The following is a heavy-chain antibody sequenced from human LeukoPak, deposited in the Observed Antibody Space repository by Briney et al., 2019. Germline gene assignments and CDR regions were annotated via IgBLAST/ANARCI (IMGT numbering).Heavy chain of an antibody. CDR3: ARELISSRAAFDT. J-gene: IGHJ3*02. V-gene: IGHV4-34*01. D-gene: IGHD3-10*01. Sequence: TSETLSLTCAVYGGSLNDYLWGWIRQPPGQGLEWIGEVGHSGTTNYNPSLKSRVTISVDTSKNQFSLKLTSVTAADTAVYYCARELISSRAAFDTWGQGTVVTVSS. CDR1: GGSLNDYL. CDR2: VGHSGTT.